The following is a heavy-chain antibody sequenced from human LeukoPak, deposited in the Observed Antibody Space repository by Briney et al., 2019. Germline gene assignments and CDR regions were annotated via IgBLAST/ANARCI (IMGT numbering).Heavy chain of an antibody. CDR2: IYHSGST. CDR1: GYSISSGYY. V-gene: IGHV4-38-2*02. J-gene: IGHJ5*02. CDR3: ARDPGLYSSSSSWFDP. Sequence: SETLSLTCTVSGYSISSGYYWGWIRQPPGKGLEWIGGIYHSGSTYYNPSLKSRVTISVDTSKNQFSLKLSSVTAADTAVYYCARDPGLYSSSSSWFDPWGQGTLVTVSS. D-gene: IGHD6-6*01.